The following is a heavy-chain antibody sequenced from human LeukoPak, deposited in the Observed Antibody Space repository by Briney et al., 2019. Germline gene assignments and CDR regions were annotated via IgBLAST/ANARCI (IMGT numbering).Heavy chain of an antibody. Sequence: SETLSLTCTVSGGSISSYYWSWIRQPPGKGLEWIAYIAYSGSTNYNPSLKSRVTISLDTSKNQFSLKLSSVTAADTAVYYCARETTLTGYRSGLGFNYWGQGTLVTVSS. V-gene: IGHV4-59*12. J-gene: IGHJ4*02. CDR2: IAYSGST. CDR1: GGSISSYY. D-gene: IGHD6-19*01. CDR3: ARETTLTGYRSGLGFNY.